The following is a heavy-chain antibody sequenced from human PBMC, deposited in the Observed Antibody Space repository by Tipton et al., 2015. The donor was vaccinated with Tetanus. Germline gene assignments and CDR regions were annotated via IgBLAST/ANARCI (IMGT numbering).Heavy chain of an antibody. CDR2: IHPGDSDT. V-gene: IGHV5-51*01. CDR1: GYSFSSYY. D-gene: IGHD2-8*01. Sequence: VQLVQSGAEVKKPGESLKISCEASGYSFSSYYIAWVRQMPGGGLEWIGFIHPGDSDTSYSPSFQGRVTISADTSINTAYLQWSSLKASDTSMFYCARAHCSDGVCNFDYWGQGALVTVAS. J-gene: IGHJ4*02. CDR3: ARAHCSDGVCNFDY.